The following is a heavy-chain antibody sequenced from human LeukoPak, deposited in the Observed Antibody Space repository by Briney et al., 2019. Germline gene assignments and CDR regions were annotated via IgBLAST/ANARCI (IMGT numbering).Heavy chain of an antibody. V-gene: IGHV4-59*01. Sequence: PSETLSLTCTVSRGSISSSYWSWIRQPPGKGLEWIGYIYYSGSTNSNPSLKSRVTISVDTSKNQFSLKLSTVTAADTAVYYCARDSPDYDSSGYYSGYFDYWGQGTLVTVSS. CDR3: ARDSPDYDSSGYYSGYFDY. CDR2: IYYSGST. CDR1: RGSISSSY. J-gene: IGHJ4*02. D-gene: IGHD3-22*01.